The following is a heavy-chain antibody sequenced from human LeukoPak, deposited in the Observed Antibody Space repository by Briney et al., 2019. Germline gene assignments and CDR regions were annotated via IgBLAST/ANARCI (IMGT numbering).Heavy chain of an antibody. D-gene: IGHD4-4*01. V-gene: IGHV1-2*02. CDR2: INPNSGGT. CDR3: AREHESTNIYIP. J-gene: IGHJ5*02. CDR1: GYTFTGYY. Sequence: ASVKVSCKASGYTFTGYYMHWVRQAPGQGLEWMGWINPNSGGTNYAQKFQGRVTMTRDTSISTAYMELSRLRSDDTAVYYCAREHESTNIYIPWGQGTLVTVSS.